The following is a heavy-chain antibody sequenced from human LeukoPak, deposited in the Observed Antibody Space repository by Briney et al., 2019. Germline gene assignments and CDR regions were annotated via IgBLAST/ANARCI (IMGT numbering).Heavy chain of an antibody. J-gene: IGHJ5*02. Sequence: SQTLSLTCAISGDSVSSNSAAWNWIRQSPSRGLEWLGRTYYRSKWYNDYAVSVKSRITINPDTSKNQFSLQLNSATPEDTAVYYCARETEKVRGVPGFDPWGQGTLVTVSS. CDR3: ARETEKVRGVPGFDP. CDR1: GDSVSSNSAA. CDR2: TYYRSKWYN. D-gene: IGHD3-10*01. V-gene: IGHV6-1*01.